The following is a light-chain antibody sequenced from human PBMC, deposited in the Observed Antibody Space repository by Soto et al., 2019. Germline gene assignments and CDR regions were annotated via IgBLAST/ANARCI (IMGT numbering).Light chain of an antibody. CDR3: QSYDSSLSGYV. V-gene: IGLV1-40*01. Sequence: QALVTQPPSVSGAPGQRVTISCAGSSSNIGAGYDVHWYQQLPGTAPKVLIYGNSNRPSGVPDRFSGSKSGTSASLAITGLQAEDEADYYCQSYDSSLSGYVFGTGTKVTVL. CDR1: SSNIGAGYD. CDR2: GNS. J-gene: IGLJ1*01.